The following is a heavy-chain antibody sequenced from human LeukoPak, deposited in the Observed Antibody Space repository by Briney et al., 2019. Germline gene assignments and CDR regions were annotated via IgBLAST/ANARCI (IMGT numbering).Heavy chain of an antibody. CDR1: GGSFSGYY. V-gene: IGHV4-34*01. Sequence: SETLSLSCAVYGGSFSGYYWSWIRQPPGKGLEWIGEINHSGSTNYNPSLKSRVTISVDTSKNQFSLKLSSVTAADTAVYYCAELGITMIGGVWGKGTTVTISS. D-gene: IGHD3-10*02. CDR3: AELGITMIGGV. CDR2: INHSGST. J-gene: IGHJ6*04.